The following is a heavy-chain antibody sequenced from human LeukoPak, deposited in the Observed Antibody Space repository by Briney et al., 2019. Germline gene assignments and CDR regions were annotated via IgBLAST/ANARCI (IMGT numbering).Heavy chain of an antibody. Sequence: PSETLSLTCTVSACSISSYYWSWIRQPPGKGLEWIGYIYYSGSTNYNPSLKSRVTISVDTSKNHYYLKLSSVTAENPAEYYCARHPLRYYHWVRNGGAFDIWGQGTMVTVSS. V-gene: IGHV4-59*08. D-gene: IGHD3-9*01. CDR1: ACSISSYY. CDR3: ARHPLRYYHWVRNGGAFDI. J-gene: IGHJ3*02. CDR2: IYYSGST.